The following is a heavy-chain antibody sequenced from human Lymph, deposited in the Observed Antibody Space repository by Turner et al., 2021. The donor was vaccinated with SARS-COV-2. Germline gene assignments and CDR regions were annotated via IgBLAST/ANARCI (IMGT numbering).Heavy chain of an antibody. Sequence: QVQLVQSGAEVKKPGASVKVSCKASGYTFTSYDINWVRQATGQGLEWMGWMNPNSGNTGYAQKFQGRVTMTRNISISTADMELSTLRSEDTAVYYCARGRYSGGGMDVWGQGTTVTVSS. CDR3: ARGRYSGGGMDV. V-gene: IGHV1-8*01. J-gene: IGHJ6*02. CDR1: GYTFTSYD. D-gene: IGHD1-26*01. CDR2: MNPNSGNT.